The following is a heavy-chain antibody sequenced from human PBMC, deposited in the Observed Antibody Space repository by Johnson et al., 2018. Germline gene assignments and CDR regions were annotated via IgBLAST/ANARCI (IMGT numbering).Heavy chain of an antibody. CDR1: GFTFRNYW. V-gene: IGHV3-74*03. D-gene: IGHD3-10*01. Sequence: VQLQESGGGLVQSGGSLRLSCAASGFTFRNYWMHWVRQRPGEGLVWVSRINTDGTETTYTDSVKGRFTISRDNAKNTLYLQMNNLRAEDTAVYYCARDAGIGIFFGELLNFQHWGQGTLVTVSS. CDR3: ARDAGIGIFFGELLNFQH. CDR2: INTDGTET. J-gene: IGHJ1*01.